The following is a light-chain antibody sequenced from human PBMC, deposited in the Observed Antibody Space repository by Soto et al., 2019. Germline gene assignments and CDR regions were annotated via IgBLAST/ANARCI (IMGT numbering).Light chain of an antibody. J-gene: IGLJ3*02. V-gene: IGLV1-44*01. CDR1: SYNIGSNT. Sequence: SLPTQPPSASGTPGQRVTISCSGSSYNIGSNTIHWYHQLPGTAPKLLIHSTIQPPPRLPYRFPRSQSATPASLTISGHQSEAGADYYCAEWDDSLNGPVFGGGTQLTVL. CDR3: AEWDDSLNGPV. CDR2: STI.